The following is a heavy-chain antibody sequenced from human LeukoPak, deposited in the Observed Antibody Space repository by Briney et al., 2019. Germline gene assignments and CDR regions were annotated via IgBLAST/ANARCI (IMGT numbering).Heavy chain of an antibody. CDR1: GFSFSNYG. D-gene: IGHD5-12*01. J-gene: IGHJ5*02. CDR2: ITTSSTTI. Sequence: PAGSLRLSCSAYGFSFSNYGMNWVRQAPGKGLGWISYITTSSTTIYYADSVKGRFTISRDNAKNSLYLQMNALRGENTAVYYCAKGPGARGHFNWFDPWGQGTLVTVSS. V-gene: IGHV3-48*03. CDR3: AKGPGARGHFNWFDP.